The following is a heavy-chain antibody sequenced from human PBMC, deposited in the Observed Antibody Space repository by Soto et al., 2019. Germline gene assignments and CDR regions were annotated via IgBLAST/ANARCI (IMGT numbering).Heavy chain of an antibody. CDR2: ISAYNGNT. V-gene: IGHV1-18*01. D-gene: IGHD6-13*01. CDR3: ARRSYSSSWTGAFDI. J-gene: IGHJ3*02. CDR1: GYTFTSYG. Sequence: ASVKVSCKASGYTFTSYGISWVRQAPGQGFEWMGWISAYNGNTNCAQKFQDRVTMTTDTSTSTAYMELRSLRSDDTAMYYCARRSYSSSWTGAFDIWGQGTMVTVSS.